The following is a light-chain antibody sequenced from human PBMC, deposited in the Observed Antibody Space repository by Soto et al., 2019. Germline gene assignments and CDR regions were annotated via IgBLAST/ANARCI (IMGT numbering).Light chain of an antibody. J-gene: IGLJ1*01. CDR2: DND. CDR1: SSDIGNNY. Sequence: QSVLTQPPSVSAAPGLDVIISCSGSSSDIGNNYVSWYQQLPGTAPKLLISDNDKRPSGIPDRFSGSKSATSATLAITGLRTGDEADYYCGTWDSSLSLYVFGTGTKLTVL. V-gene: IGLV1-51*01. CDR3: GTWDSSLSLYV.